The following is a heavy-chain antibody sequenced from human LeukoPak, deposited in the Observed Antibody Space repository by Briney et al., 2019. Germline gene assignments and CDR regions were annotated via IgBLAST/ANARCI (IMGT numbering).Heavy chain of an antibody. CDR1: GGSFSGYY. Sequence: SETLSLTCAVYGGSFSGYYWSWIRQPPGKGLEWIGEINHSGSTNYNPSLKSRVTISVDTSKNQFSLKLSSVTAADTAVYYCARGRIVVVPAAKDYYGMDVWGQGTTVTVSS. V-gene: IGHV4-34*01. J-gene: IGHJ6*02. CDR3: ARGRIVVVPAAKDYYGMDV. CDR2: INHSGST. D-gene: IGHD2-2*01.